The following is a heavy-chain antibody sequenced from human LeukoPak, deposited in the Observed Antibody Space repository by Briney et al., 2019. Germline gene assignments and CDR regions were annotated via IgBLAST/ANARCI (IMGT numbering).Heavy chain of an antibody. CDR1: GYSITSGYY. CDR2: IYHTGNT. J-gene: IGHJ4*02. Sequence: SETLSLTYSVSGYSITSGYYWGWIRQPLGKGLEWIGSIYHTGNTFYDPSFSSRVTISVDTSKNQFSLSLSSVTAADTAVYYCARYCSSTTCYTRGGDYWGQGTLVTVSS. CDR3: ARYCSSTTCYTRGGDY. V-gene: IGHV4-38-2*02. D-gene: IGHD2-2*02.